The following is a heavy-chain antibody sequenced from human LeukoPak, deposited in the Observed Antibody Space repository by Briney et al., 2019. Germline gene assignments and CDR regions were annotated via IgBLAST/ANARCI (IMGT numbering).Heavy chain of an antibody. CDR3: ARYGSGSYGCDY. CDR2: INHSGST. Sequence: SETLSLTCAVYGGSFSGYYWSWIRQPPGKGLEWIGEINHSGSTNYNPSLKSRVTISIDTSKNQFSLKLSSVTAADTAVYYCARYGSGSYGCDYWGQGTLVTVSS. CDR1: GGSFSGYY. J-gene: IGHJ4*02. D-gene: IGHD3-10*01. V-gene: IGHV4-34*01.